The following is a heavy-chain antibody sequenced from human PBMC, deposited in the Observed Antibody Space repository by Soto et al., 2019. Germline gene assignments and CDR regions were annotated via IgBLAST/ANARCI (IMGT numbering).Heavy chain of an antibody. Sequence: PGESLKISCKGSGYSFTSYWISWVRRMPGKGLEWMGRIDPSDSYTNYSPSFQGHVTISADKSISTAYLQWSSLKASDTAMYYWARRPHCSSTSCSENFDYWGQGTLVTVSS. J-gene: IGHJ4*02. D-gene: IGHD2-2*01. CDR3: ARRPHCSSTSCSENFDY. CDR1: GYSFTSYW. V-gene: IGHV5-10-1*01. CDR2: IDPSDSYT.